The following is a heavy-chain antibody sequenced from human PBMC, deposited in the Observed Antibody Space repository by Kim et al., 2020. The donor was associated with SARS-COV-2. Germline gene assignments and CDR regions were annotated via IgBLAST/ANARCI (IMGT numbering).Heavy chain of an antibody. CDR1: GFTFSSYA. J-gene: IGHJ6*02. Sequence: GGSLRLSCSASGFTFSSYAMHWVRQAPGKGLEYVSAISSNGGSTYYADSVKGRFTISRDNSKNTLYLQMSSLRAEDMAVYYCVKDAGLASVGVVITSTATYCMDVWGQGTPVTVSS. CDR2: ISSNGGST. V-gene: IGHV3-64D*09. D-gene: IGHD3-3*01. CDR3: VKDAGLASVGVVITSTATYCMDV.